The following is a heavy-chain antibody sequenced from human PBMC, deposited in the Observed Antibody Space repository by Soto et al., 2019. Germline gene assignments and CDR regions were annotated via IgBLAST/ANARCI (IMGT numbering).Heavy chain of an antibody. D-gene: IGHD3-16*01. CDR2: IVVGSGNT. V-gene: IGHV1-58*01. CDR3: AAPSKGGFYYGMDV. CDR1: GFTFSTSA. Sequence: SVKVSCKASGFTFSTSAVQWVRQARGQRLEWIGWIVVGSGNTIYARKFQERVTITRDMSTSTVYMELSSLRSEDTALYYCAAPSKGGFYYGMDVWGKGTTFTVSS. J-gene: IGHJ6*04.